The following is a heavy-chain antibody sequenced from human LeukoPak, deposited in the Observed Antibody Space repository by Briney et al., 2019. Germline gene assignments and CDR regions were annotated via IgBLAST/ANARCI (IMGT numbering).Heavy chain of an antibody. CDR2: ISAYNGNT. CDR1: GYTFTSYG. D-gene: IGHD2-2*01. V-gene: IGHV1-18*04. Sequence: ASVKVSCKASGYTFTSYGISWVRQAPGQGLEWMGWISAYNGNTNYAQKLRGRVTMTTDTSTSTAYMELRSLRSDDTAVYYCARGWGYCSSTSCYWGPDYWGQGTLVTVSS. J-gene: IGHJ4*02. CDR3: ARGWGYCSSTSCYWGPDY.